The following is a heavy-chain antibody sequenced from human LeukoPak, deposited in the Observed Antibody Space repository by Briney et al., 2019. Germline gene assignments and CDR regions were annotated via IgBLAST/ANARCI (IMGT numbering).Heavy chain of an antibody. CDR2: IWYDGSNN. V-gene: IGHV3-33*01. D-gene: IGHD4-17*01. CDR1: GFTFSSYG. Sequence: PGGSLRLSCAASGFTFSSYGMHWVRQAPGKGLEWVAVIWYDGSNNYYEDSVKGRFTIPSDNSHQHLYLPMNSLRADDTPVYYFARDTPVYGDLGSDYWGQETLVTVSS. J-gene: IGHJ4*02. CDR3: ARDTPVYGDLGSDY.